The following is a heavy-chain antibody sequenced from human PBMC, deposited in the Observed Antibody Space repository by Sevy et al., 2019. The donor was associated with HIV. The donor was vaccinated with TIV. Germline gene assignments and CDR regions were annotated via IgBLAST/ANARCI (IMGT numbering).Heavy chain of an antibody. CDR2: ITDSGGNT. D-gene: IGHD6-19*01. V-gene: IGHV3-23*01. Sequence: GGSLRLSCAASGFTFSSYGMSWVRQAPGKGLEWVSGITDSGGNTYYADSVKGRFTLSRDNSKNTLYLQMNSLRVEDTAVYYCAKDFPFSSGWFPFDFWGQGTLVTVSS. CDR1: GFTFSSYG. J-gene: IGHJ4*02. CDR3: AKDFPFSSGWFPFDF.